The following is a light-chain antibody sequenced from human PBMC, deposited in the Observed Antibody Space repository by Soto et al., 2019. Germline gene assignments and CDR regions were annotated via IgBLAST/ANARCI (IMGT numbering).Light chain of an antibody. J-gene: IGLJ2*01. CDR3: CSYAGSYTVV. Sequence: QSALTQSRSMSGFPGQSVTISCTGTNSDVASYKSVSWFQQHPSKAPRLMIFDVSERPSGVPDRFSGSKSGNTASLTISGLQAEDEADYYCCSYAGSYTVVFGGGTKVTVL. CDR1: NSDVASYKS. V-gene: IGLV2-11*01. CDR2: DVS.